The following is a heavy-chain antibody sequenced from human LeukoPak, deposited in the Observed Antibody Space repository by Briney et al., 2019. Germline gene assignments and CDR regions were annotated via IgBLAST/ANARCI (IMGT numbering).Heavy chain of an antibody. Sequence: KASETLSLTCTVSGGSISSYYWSWIRQPPGKGLEWIGYIYYSGSTNYNPSLKSRVTISVDTSKNQFSLKRSSVTAADTAVYYCARHLPYDAFDIWGQGTMVTVSS. CDR1: GGSISSYY. V-gene: IGHV4-59*08. J-gene: IGHJ3*02. CDR2: IYYSGST. CDR3: ARHLPYDAFDI.